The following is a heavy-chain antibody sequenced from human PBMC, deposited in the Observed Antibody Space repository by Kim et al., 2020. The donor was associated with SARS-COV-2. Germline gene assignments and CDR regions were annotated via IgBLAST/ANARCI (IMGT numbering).Heavy chain of an antibody. D-gene: IGHD6-19*01. CDR3: AKDGNGIAVAGTPDY. J-gene: IGHJ4*01. Sequence: GGSLRLSCAASGFTFSSYGMHWVRQAPGKGLEWVAVISYDGSNKYYADSVKGRFTISRDNSKNTLYLQMNSLRAEDTAVYYCAKDGNGIAVAGTPDYWG. CDR2: ISYDGSNK. V-gene: IGHV3-30*18. CDR1: GFTFSSYG.